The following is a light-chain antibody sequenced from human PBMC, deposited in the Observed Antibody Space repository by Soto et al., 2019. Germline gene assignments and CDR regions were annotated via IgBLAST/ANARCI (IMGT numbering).Light chain of an antibody. CDR1: QSVSSN. CDR2: GAS. CDR3: QQYGSSPRT. J-gene: IGKJ1*01. V-gene: IGKV3-20*01. Sequence: EIVLTQSPGTLSLSPGKRATLSCRASQSVSSNLAWYQQKPGQAPRLLIYGASTRATGIPARFSGSGSGTDFTLTISRLDPEDFAVYYCQQYGSSPRTFGQGTKVDIK.